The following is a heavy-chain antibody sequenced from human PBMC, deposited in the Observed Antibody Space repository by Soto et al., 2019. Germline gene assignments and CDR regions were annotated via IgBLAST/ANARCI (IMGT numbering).Heavy chain of an antibody. CDR2: ISYDGSNK. CDR1: GFTFSSYG. CDR3: EKEDYYYGMDV. Sequence: GGSLRLSCAASGFTFSSYGMHWVRQAPGKGLEWVAVISYDGSNKYYADSVKGRFTISRDNSKNTLYLQMNSLRAEDTAVYYCEKEDYYYGMDVWGQGTTVTVSS. J-gene: IGHJ6*02. V-gene: IGHV3-30*18.